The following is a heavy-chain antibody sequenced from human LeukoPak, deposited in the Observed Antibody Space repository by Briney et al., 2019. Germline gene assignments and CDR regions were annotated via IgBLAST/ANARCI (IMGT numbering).Heavy chain of an antibody. V-gene: IGHV4-59*08. CDR2: IYYSGST. J-gene: IGHJ3*02. D-gene: IGHD6-19*01. CDR3: ARHPSGSGWIRAAFDI. Sequence: KSSETLSLTCTVSGGSISSYHWSWIRQPPEKGLEWIGYIYYSGSTNYNPSLKSRVTISVDTSKNQFSLKLSSVPAADTAVYYCARHPSGSGWIRAAFDIWGQGTMVTVSS. CDR1: GGSISSYH.